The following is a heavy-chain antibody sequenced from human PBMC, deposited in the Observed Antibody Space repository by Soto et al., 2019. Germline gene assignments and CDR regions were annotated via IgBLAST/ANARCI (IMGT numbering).Heavy chain of an antibody. CDR3: ARQPRYRTSAICPFDY. J-gene: IGHJ4*02. D-gene: IGHD2-8*01. CDR1: GGSVSSVSYH. V-gene: IGHV4-61*01. Sequence: SETLSLTCTVSGGSVSSVSYHWSWIRQPPGKGLEWIGNIYYTGNANYNPSLKSRVTILADTSKNQFSLRLSSVIAADTAVYYCARQPRYRTSAICPFDYWGLGTLVTVSS. CDR2: IYYTGNA.